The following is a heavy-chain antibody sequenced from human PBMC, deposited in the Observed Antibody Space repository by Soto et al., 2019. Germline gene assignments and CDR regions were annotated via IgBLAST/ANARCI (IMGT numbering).Heavy chain of an antibody. J-gene: IGHJ4*02. Sequence: ASVKVSCKASGGTFSSYTISWVRQAPGQGLEWMGRIIPILGIANYAQKFQGRVTITADKSTSTAYMELSSLRSEDTAVYYCARDLPPLVNPGSSVPIVDDYWGQGTLVTVSS. V-gene: IGHV1-69*04. CDR2: IIPILGIA. CDR1: GGTFSSYT. D-gene: IGHD6-13*01. CDR3: ARDLPPLVNPGSSVPIVDDY.